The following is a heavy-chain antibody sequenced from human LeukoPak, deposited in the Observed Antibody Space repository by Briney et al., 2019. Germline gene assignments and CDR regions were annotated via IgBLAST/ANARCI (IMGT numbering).Heavy chain of an antibody. J-gene: IGHJ4*02. CDR2: IYYTGST. V-gene: IGHV4-59*01. Sequence: SETLSLTCTVSGASISSYYWSWIRQPPGKGLEWIGFIYYTGSTNYNPSLESRVTISIDTSKNQFSLKLTSMTAADTAVYYCARDPLYSSSSGYFDSWAREPWSPSPQ. CDR1: GASISSYY. CDR3: ARDPLYSSSSGYFDS. D-gene: IGHD6-6*01.